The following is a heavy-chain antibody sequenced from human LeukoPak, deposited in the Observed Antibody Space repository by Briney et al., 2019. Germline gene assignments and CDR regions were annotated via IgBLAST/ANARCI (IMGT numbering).Heavy chain of an antibody. Sequence: PSETLSLTCAVSGGSISSSNWWSWVRQPPGKGLEWIGEIYHSGSTNYNPSLKSRVTISVDKSKNQFSLKLSSVTAADTAVYYCASGQGGYGSGSLIDYWGQGTLVTVSS. J-gene: IGHJ4*02. CDR2: IYHSGST. V-gene: IGHV4-4*02. CDR1: GGSISSSNW. D-gene: IGHD3-10*01. CDR3: ASGQGGYGSGSLIDY.